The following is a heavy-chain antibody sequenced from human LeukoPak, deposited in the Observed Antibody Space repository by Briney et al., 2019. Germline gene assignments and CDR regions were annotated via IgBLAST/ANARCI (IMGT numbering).Heavy chain of an antibody. D-gene: IGHD6-13*01. CDR2: INHSGST. Sequence: EPSETLSLTCAVYGGSFSGYYWSWIRQPPGKGLEWIGEINHSGSTNYNPSLKSRVTISVDTSKNQFSLKLRSVTAADTAVYYCASGAIFIAAFDYWGQGTLVTVSS. CDR3: ASGAIFIAAFDY. V-gene: IGHV4-34*01. CDR1: GGSFSGYY. J-gene: IGHJ4*02.